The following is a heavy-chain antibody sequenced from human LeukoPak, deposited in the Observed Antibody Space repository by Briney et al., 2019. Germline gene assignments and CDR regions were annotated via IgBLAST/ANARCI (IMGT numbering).Heavy chain of an antibody. CDR2: IIPILGIA. J-gene: IGHJ4*02. D-gene: IGHD1-1*01. CDR1: GYTFTSYG. V-gene: IGHV1-69*04. Sequence: SVKVSCKASGYTFTSYGISWVRQAPGQGLEWMGRIIPILGIANYAQKFQGRVTITADKSTSTAYMELSSLRSEDTAVYYCARVLAGTYYFDYWGQGTLVTVSS. CDR3: ARVLAGTYYFDY.